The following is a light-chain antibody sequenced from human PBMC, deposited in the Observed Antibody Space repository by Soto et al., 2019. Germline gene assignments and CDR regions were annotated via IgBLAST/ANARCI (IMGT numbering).Light chain of an antibody. CDR3: SSYAASNTLGV. CDR2: EVS. V-gene: IGLV2-8*01. J-gene: IGLJ3*02. CDR1: SSDVGAYNY. Sequence: QSVLTQPPSASGSPGQSVTISCTGTSSDVGAYNYVSWYQQHPGKVPKLIIYEVSKLPSGVPDRFSGSKSGNTASLTVSGLQPEDEADYYCSSYAASNTLGVFGGGTKLTVL.